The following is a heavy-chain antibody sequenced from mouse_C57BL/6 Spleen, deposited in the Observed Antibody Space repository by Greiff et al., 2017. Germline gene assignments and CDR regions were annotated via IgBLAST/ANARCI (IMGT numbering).Heavy chain of an antibody. D-gene: IGHD2-1*01. CDR3: AREDYGNYGYFDV. J-gene: IGHJ1*03. V-gene: IGHV1-85*01. CDR1: GYTFTSYD. Sequence: VKLVESGPELVKPGASVKLSCKASGYTFTSYDINWVKQRPGQGLEWIGWIYPRDGSTKYNEKFKGKATLTVDTSSSTAYMELHSLTSEDSAVYFCAREDYGNYGYFDVWGTGTTVTVSS. CDR2: IYPRDGST.